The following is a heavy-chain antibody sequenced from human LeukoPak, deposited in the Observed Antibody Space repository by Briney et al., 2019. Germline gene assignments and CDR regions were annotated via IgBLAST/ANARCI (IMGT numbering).Heavy chain of an antibody. CDR1: GGSVSSGSYY. J-gene: IGHJ4*02. CDR2: IYHSGST. V-gene: IGHV4-61*01. CDR3: ARHLYGSGSPLDY. D-gene: IGHD3-10*01. Sequence: PSETPSLTCTVSGGSVSSGSYYWNWIRQPPGKGLEWIGYIYHSGSTNYNPSLKSRVTISIDTSKNQFSLKLSSVTAADTAVYYCARHLYGSGSPLDYWGQGILVTVSS.